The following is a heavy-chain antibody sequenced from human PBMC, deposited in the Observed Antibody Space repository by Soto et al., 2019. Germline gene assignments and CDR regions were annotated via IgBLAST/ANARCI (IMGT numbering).Heavy chain of an antibody. V-gene: IGHV1-69*13. CDR3: ARDASGATGWFDP. CDR2: IIPIFGTA. Sequence: ASVKVSCKASGGTFSSYAISWVRQAPGQGLEWMGGIIPIFGTANYAQKFQGRVTITADESTSTAYMELSSLRSEDTAVYYCARDASGATGWFDPWGQGTLVTVSS. J-gene: IGHJ5*02. D-gene: IGHD3-10*01. CDR1: GGTFSSYA.